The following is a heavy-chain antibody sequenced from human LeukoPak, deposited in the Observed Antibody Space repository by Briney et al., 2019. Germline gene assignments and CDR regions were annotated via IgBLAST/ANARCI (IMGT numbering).Heavy chain of an antibody. D-gene: IGHD5-18*01. CDR2: IYYSGST. Sequence: SETLSLTCTVSGGSISSYYWSWIRQPPGKGLEWIGYIYYSGSTNYNPSLKSRVTISVDTSKNQFSLKLSSVTAADTAVYYCARVDTAMGDEYYFDYWGQGTLVTVSS. J-gene: IGHJ4*02. V-gene: IGHV4-59*01. CDR3: ARVDTAMGDEYYFDY. CDR1: GGSISSYY.